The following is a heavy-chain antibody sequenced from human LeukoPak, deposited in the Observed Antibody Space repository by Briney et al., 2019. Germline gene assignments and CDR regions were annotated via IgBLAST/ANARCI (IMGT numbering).Heavy chain of an antibody. D-gene: IGHD1-26*01. V-gene: IGHV3-49*04. CDR1: GFTFGDYA. J-gene: IGHJ6*02. CDR2: IRSKAYGGTT. CDR3: ARLFGVGARTYYYYYGMDV. Sequence: PGRSLRLSCTASGFTFGDYAMSWVRQAPGKGLEWVGFIRSKAYGGTTEYAASVKGRFTISRDDSKSIAYLQMNSLKTEDIAVYYCARLFGVGARTYYYYYGMDVWGQGTTVTVSS.